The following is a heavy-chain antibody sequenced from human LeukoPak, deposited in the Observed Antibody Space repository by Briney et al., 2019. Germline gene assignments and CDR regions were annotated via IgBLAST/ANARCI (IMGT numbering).Heavy chain of an antibody. J-gene: IGHJ4*02. D-gene: IGHD3-3*01. CDR1: GYTLTELA. CDR3: ATYNGYYYY. CDR2: FDPEDGET. Sequence: GASVKASCKVSGYTLTELAMHWVRQAPGEGLEWMGGFDPEDGETVYAQKFQGRVTMTEDTSTDTAYMELSSLSSEDTAVYFCATYNGYYYYWGQGTLVTVSS. V-gene: IGHV1-24*01.